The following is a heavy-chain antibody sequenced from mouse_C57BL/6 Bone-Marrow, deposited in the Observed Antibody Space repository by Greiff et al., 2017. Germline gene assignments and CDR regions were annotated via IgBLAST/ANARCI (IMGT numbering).Heavy chain of an antibody. J-gene: IGHJ4*01. D-gene: IGHD2-4*01. V-gene: IGHV1-74*01. CDR2: IYPSASDT. CDR1: GYTFTSSW. CDR3: EIEGGLVRAMDY. Sequence: QVQLQQPGAELVKPGASVKVSFKASGYTFTSSWMHWVKQRPGQGLEWIGSIYPSASDTNYNQQFKGKATLTVDKSSRTAYMQISRLTYEESAVDCGEIEGGLVRAMDYWGQGTSVTVDS.